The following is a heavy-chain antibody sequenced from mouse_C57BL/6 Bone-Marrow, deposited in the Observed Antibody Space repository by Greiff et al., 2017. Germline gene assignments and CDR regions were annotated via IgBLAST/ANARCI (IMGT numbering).Heavy chain of an antibody. J-gene: IGHJ2*01. Sequence: QVPLQQPGAELVMPGASVKLSCKASGYTFTSYWMHCMKQRPEQGLEWIGSLYPRDGSTKYHEQFKGKATLTADKSSSTAYMQRSSLTSEDSAVYFCARSLRVFDYWGQGTTRTVSS. CDR3: ARSLRVFDY. V-gene: IGHV1-53*01. CDR2: LYPRDGST. CDR1: GYTFTSYW.